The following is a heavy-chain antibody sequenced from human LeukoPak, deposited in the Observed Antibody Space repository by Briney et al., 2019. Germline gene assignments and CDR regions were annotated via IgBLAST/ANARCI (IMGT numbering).Heavy chain of an antibody. Sequence: PGGSLRLSCAASGFTFSIYAMSWVRQAPGKGLEWVSAISGSGGSTYYADCVKGRFTISRDNSKNTMYLQMNSLRAEDTAVYYCAKDWAVAAAAIFDPWGQGTLVTVSS. CDR3: AKDWAVAAAAIFDP. CDR2: ISGSGGST. CDR1: GFTFSIYA. J-gene: IGHJ5*02. V-gene: IGHV3-23*01. D-gene: IGHD6-13*01.